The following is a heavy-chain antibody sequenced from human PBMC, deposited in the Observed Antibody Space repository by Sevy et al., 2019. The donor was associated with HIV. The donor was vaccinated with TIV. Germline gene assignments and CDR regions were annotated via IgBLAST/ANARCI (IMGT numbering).Heavy chain of an antibody. Sequence: GGSLRLSCAASGFTFSSYGMHWVRQAPGKGLEWVAVIWYDGSNKYYAYSVKGRFTISRDNSKNTLYLQMNSLRAEDTAVYYCARDGGSWPKYGMDVWGQGTTVTVS. V-gene: IGHV3-33*01. CDR3: ARDGGSWPKYGMDV. CDR2: IWYDGSNK. CDR1: GFTFSSYG. J-gene: IGHJ6*02. D-gene: IGHD6-13*01.